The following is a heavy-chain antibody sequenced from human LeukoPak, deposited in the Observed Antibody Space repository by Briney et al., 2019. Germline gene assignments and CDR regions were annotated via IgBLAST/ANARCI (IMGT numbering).Heavy chain of an antibody. D-gene: IGHD6-19*01. Sequence: GGSLRLSCAASGFTFSSNWMSWVRQAPGKGLEWVANIKQDGSEKYYVDSVKGRFTISRDNSWNTLFLQMNSLRGEDTARYYCARDPRPGYSGGWYYFDYWGQRALVTVSS. CDR3: ARDPRPGYSGGWYYFDY. CDR2: IKQDGSEK. J-gene: IGHJ4*02. V-gene: IGHV3-7*03. CDR1: GFTFSSNW.